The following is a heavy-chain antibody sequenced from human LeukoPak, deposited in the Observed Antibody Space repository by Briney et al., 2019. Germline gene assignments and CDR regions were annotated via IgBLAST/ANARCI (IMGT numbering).Heavy chain of an antibody. CDR1: GFTFSSYG. D-gene: IGHD1-26*01. Sequence: GGSLRLSCAASGFTFSSYGIHWVRQAPGKGLEWVAFIRFNGNNEYYADSVKGRFTISRDNSKNTLYLQMNSLRAEDTAVYYCARLVGATRRSYFDYWGQGTLVTVSS. J-gene: IGHJ4*02. V-gene: IGHV3-30*02. CDR2: IRFNGNNE. CDR3: ARLVGATRRSYFDY.